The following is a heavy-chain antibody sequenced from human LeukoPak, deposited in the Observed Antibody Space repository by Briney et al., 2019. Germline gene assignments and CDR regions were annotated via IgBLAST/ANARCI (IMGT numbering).Heavy chain of an antibody. J-gene: IGHJ6*03. D-gene: IGHD4-23*01. CDR2: IYTSGST. CDR1: GGSISRYY. Sequence: SETLSLTCTVSGGSISRYYWSWIRQPAGKGLEWIGRIYTSGSTNYNPSLKSRVTMSVDTSKNQFSLKLSSATAADTAVYYCARDDYGGSPYYYYYMDVWGKGTTVTVSS. CDR3: ARDDYGGSPYYYYYMDV. V-gene: IGHV4-4*07.